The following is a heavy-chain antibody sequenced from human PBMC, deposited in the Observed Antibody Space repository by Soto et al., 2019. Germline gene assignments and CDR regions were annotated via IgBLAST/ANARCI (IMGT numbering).Heavy chain of an antibody. CDR1: GFTFSSYA. J-gene: IGHJ3*02. CDR2: ISGSGGST. Sequence: EVQLLESGGGLVQPGGSLRLSCAASGFTFSSYAMSWVRQAPGKGLEWVSAISGSGGSTYYADSVKGRFTISRDNSKNTLYLQMNSLRAEDTAVYYCAKDHEVTMIVVWDAFDIWGQGTMVTVSS. CDR3: AKDHEVTMIVVWDAFDI. D-gene: IGHD3-22*01. V-gene: IGHV3-23*01.